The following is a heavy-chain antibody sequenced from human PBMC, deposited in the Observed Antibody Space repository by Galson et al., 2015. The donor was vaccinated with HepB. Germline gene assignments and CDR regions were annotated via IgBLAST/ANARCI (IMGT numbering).Heavy chain of an antibody. CDR1: GDSVSSNRAS. V-gene: IGHV6-1*01. Sequence: CAISGDSVSSNRASWNWIRQSPSRGLEWLGRTYYRFKWYNDSAVSVRSRITINPDTSKNQFSLQLNSVTPEDTAVYFCARDPSGSYYNGVYYSYSGMDVWGQ. D-gene: IGHD1-26*01. J-gene: IGHJ6*02. CDR2: TYYRFKWYN. CDR3: ARDPSGSYYNGVYYSYSGMDV.